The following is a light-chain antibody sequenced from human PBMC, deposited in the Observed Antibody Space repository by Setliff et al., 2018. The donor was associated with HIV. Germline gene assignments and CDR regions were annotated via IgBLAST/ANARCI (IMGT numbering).Light chain of an antibody. CDR2: EVS. J-gene: IGLJ1*01. Sequence: PALAQPASVSGSPGQLITISCTGASSDVGGYNYVSWYQQHPGKAPKLMIYEVSKRPSGVPNRFSGSKSGNTASLTISGLQAEDEADYYCSSYTSSSTLVFGSGTKVTVL. V-gene: IGLV2-14*01. CDR1: SSDVGGYNY. CDR3: SSYTSSSTLV.